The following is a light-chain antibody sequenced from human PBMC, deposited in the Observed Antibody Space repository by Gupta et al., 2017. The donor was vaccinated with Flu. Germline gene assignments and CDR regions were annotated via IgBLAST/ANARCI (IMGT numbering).Light chain of an antibody. V-gene: IGKV1-39*01. CDR2: TAS. CDR3: QQRDSVPDT. CDR1: ESISTF. J-gene: IGKJ2*01. Sequence: DIQMSQSPSSLSAFVGDKVAITCRARESISTFLSWYQQKPGQAPTLLIYTASTLQTGVPSRFSGSGSATYFTLTISMRQPEDFANYYCQQRDSVPDTFGQGTKLEIK.